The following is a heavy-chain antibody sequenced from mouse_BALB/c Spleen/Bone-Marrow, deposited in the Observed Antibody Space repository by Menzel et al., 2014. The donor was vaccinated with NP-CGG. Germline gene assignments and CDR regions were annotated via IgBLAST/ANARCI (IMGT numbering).Heavy chain of an antibody. CDR1: GFTFTDYY. J-gene: IGHJ4*01. CDR3: ARSLYPRAMDY. CDR2: IRNKANAYTT. V-gene: IGHV7-3*02. D-gene: IGHD2-1*01. Sequence: DVHLVESGGGLVQPGGSLRLSCAPSGFTFTDYYMSWVRQPPGKALEWLGFIRNKANAYTTEYSASVKGRFTISRDNSQSILYLQMNILRAEDSATYYCARSLYPRAMDYWGQGTSVTVSS.